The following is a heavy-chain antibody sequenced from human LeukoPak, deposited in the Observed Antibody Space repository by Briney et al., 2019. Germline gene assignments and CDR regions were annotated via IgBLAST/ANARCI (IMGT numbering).Heavy chain of an antibody. D-gene: IGHD5-12*01. CDR1: GFTFDDYG. J-gene: IGHJ4*02. Sequence: GGSLRLSCAASGFTFDDYGMSWVRQAPGKGLEWVSGINWNGGSTGYADSVKGRFTISRDDAKNSLYLQMNSLRAEDTALYYCARDWDGYSGYDFHYWGQGTLVTVSS. CDR3: ARDWDGYSGYDFHY. CDR2: INWNGGST. V-gene: IGHV3-20*04.